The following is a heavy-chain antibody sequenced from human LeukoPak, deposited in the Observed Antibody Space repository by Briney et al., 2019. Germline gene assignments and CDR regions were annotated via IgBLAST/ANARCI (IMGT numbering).Heavy chain of an antibody. V-gene: IGHV4-34*01. CDR3: ARQGFMIHPLDY. J-gene: IGHJ4*02. Sequence: SETLSLTCAVYGGSFSGYYWSWIRQPPGKGLEWIGEINHSGSTNYNPSLKSRVTISVDTSKNQFSLKLSSVTAADTAVYYCARQGFMIHPLDYWGQGTLVTVSS. D-gene: IGHD3-16*01. CDR2: INHSGST. CDR1: GGSFSGYY.